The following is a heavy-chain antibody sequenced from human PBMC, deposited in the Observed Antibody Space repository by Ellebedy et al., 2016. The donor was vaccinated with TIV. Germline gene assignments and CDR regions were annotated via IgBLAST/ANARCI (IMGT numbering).Heavy chain of an antibody. CDR3: AKDDYGGNSGPAFDI. CDR1: GFTVSNNY. Sequence: GGSLRLSCEVSGFTVSNNYMTWVRQAPGRGLEWVSVIYSGGTTYYADSVRGRFTISRDSSKNTLYLQMNSLRAEDTAVYYCAKDDYGGNSGPAFDIWGQGTMVTVSS. CDR2: IYSGGTT. V-gene: IGHV3-66*01. D-gene: IGHD4-23*01. J-gene: IGHJ3*02.